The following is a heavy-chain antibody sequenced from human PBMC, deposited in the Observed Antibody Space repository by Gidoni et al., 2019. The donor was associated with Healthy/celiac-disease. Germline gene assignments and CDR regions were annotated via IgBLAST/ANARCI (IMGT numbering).Heavy chain of an antibody. CDR3: AKGHGSSGYLNYFDY. Sequence: EVQLLESGGGLVQPGGSLRLSCAASGFTFSSYAMSWVRQAPGKGLEWVSAISGSGGSTYYADSVKGRFTISRVNSKNTLYLQMNSLRAEDTAVYYCAKGHGSSGYLNYFDYWGQGTLVTVSS. CDR2: ISGSGGST. V-gene: IGHV3-23*01. J-gene: IGHJ4*02. D-gene: IGHD3-22*01. CDR1: GFTFSSYA.